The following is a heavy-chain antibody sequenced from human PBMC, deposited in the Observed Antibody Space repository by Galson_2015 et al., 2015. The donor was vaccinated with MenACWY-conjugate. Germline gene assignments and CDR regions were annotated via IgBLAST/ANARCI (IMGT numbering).Heavy chain of an antibody. CDR3: ARNSHPSDYYDSSGYLLY. V-gene: IGHV1-46*01. Sequence: SVKVSCKASGYTFTSYYMHWVRQAPGQGLEWMGIINPSGGSTSYAQKFQGRVTMTRDTSTSTVYMELSSLRSEDTAVYYCARNSHPSDYYDSSGYLLYWGQGTLVTVSS. CDR1: GYTFTSYY. CDR2: INPSGGST. J-gene: IGHJ4*02. D-gene: IGHD3-22*01.